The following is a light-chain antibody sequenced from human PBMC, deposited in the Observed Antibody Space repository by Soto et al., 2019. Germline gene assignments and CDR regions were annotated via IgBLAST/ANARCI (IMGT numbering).Light chain of an antibody. V-gene: IGLV2-8*01. CDR1: SSDVGSYDY. J-gene: IGLJ3*02. Sequence: QSVLTQPPSASGSPGQSVTISCTGTSSDVGSYDYVSWYQQHPGKAPKLMIYEVSKRPSGVPDRFSGSKSGNTASLTVSGLQAEDEADYYCSSSAVSNNWGVFGGGTKLTVL. CDR3: SSSAVSNNWGV. CDR2: EVS.